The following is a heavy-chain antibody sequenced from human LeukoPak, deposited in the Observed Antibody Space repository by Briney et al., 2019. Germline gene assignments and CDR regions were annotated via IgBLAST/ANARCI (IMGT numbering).Heavy chain of an antibody. Sequence: PGGSLRLSCAASGFTFSSYAMSWVRQAPGKGLEWVSAISGSGGSKYYAEPVKGRFTISRDNYKTTLYLQMNRLRAEDTAVYYCANKKRYCSGGSCYLYFDPWGQGTLVTVSS. D-gene: IGHD2-15*01. J-gene: IGHJ5*02. CDR2: ISGSGGSK. CDR3: ANKKRYCSGGSCYLYFDP. V-gene: IGHV3-23*01. CDR1: GFTFSSYA.